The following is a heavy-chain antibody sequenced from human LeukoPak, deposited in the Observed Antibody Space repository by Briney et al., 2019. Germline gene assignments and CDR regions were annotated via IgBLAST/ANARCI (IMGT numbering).Heavy chain of an antibody. CDR2: MNPNSGNT. J-gene: IGHJ5*02. V-gene: IGHV1-8*01. CDR3: ARVHYYDSSGYPNWFDP. D-gene: IGHD3-22*01. CDR1: GYTFTSYD. Sequence: ASVKVSFKASGYTFTSYDINWVRQATGQGLEWMGWMNPNSGNTGYAQKFQGRVTMTRNTSISTAYMELSSLRSEDTAVYYCARVHYYDSSGYPNWFDPWGQGTLVTVSS.